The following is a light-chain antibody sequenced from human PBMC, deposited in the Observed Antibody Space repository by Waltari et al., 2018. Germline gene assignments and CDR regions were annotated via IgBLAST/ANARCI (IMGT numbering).Light chain of an antibody. CDR3: QQYFSTPIT. CDR2: WAS. Sequence: DIVMTQSPDSLAVSLGERATIKCKSSQRVFYRSTNKNYFAWYQQKPGQPPNLLIYWASTRGSGVPDRFSCSGSGTDFTLTISSLQAEDVAVYYCQQYFSTPITFGQGTRLEIK. J-gene: IGKJ5*01. V-gene: IGKV4-1*01. CDR1: QRVFYRSTNKNY.